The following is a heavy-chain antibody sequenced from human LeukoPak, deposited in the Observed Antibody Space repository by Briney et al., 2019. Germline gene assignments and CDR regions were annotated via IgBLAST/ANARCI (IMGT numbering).Heavy chain of an antibody. V-gene: IGHV1-58*01. Sequence: SVKVSCKASGFTFTSSAVQWVRQARGQRLEWIGWIVVGSGNTNYAQKFQERVTITRDMSTSTAYMELSSLRSEDTAVYYCATDPGGYCTSTDCYTRDVVWGQGTLVTVSS. D-gene: IGHD2-8*01. CDR3: ATDPGGYCTSTDCYTRDVV. J-gene: IGHJ4*02. CDR2: IVVGSGNT. CDR1: GFTFTSSA.